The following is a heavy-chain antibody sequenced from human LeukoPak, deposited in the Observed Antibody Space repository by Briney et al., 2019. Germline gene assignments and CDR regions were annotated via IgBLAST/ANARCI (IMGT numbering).Heavy chain of an antibody. CDR2: ISYDGSNK. D-gene: IGHD3-22*01. CDR1: GFTFSSYA. Sequence: GRSQRLSCAASGFTFSSYAMHWVRQAPGKGLEWVAVISYDGSNKYFADSVKGRFTISRDDSKNTLYLQMNSLRVEDTAVYYCARGLYYYDSSGYHPVAYWGQGTLDTVSS. CDR3: ARGLYYYDSSGYHPVAY. V-gene: IGHV3-30-3*01. J-gene: IGHJ4*02.